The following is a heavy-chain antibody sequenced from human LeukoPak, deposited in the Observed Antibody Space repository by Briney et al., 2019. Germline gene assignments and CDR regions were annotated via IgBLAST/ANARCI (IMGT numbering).Heavy chain of an antibody. J-gene: IGHJ3*02. CDR2: IIPIFGTA. V-gene: IGHV1-69*13. CDR1: GGTFSSYA. CDR3: AREGLLWFGELFAFDI. D-gene: IGHD3-10*01. Sequence: GASVKVSCKASGGTFSSYAISWVRQAPGQGLEWMGGIIPIFGTANYAQKFQGRVTITADESTSTAYMELSSLRSEDTAVYYCAREGLLWFGELFAFDIWGQGTMVTVSS.